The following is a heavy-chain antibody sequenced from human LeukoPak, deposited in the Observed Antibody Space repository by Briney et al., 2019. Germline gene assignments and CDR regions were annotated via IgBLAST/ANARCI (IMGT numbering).Heavy chain of an antibody. D-gene: IGHD1-1*01. CDR2: IHSSTSK. V-gene: IGHV4-4*07. Sequence: SETLSLTCTVSGGSIGSYYWSWIRQPAGKGLEWIGRIHSSTSKNYNPSLKSRVTISVDTSKNQFSLKLSSLTAADTAVYYCARHSGWFDLWGQGTLVTVSS. CDR1: GGSIGSYY. CDR3: ARHSGWFDL. J-gene: IGHJ5*02.